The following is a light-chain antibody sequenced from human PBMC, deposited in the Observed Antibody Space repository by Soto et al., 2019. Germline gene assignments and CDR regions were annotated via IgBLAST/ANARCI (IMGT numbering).Light chain of an antibody. CDR1: ESVTSS. V-gene: IGKV3-15*01. CDR2: AAS. J-gene: IGKJ4*01. Sequence: EIVKTQSPATLSVSPGDRATLSCRASESVTSSLAWYQQKPGQPPRLLIYAASTRATDVPARFSGGGSETEFTLTITSLQSEDFAVYYCQQYNNWPLTFGGGTKVDIK. CDR3: QQYNNWPLT.